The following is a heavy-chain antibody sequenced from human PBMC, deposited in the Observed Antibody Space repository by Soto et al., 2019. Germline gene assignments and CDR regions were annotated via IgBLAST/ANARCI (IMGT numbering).Heavy chain of an antibody. D-gene: IGHD6-19*01. Sequence: GESLKISCKGSGYSFTSYWIGWVRQMPGKGLEWMGIIYPGDSDTRYSPSFQGQVTISADKSISTAYLQWSSLKASDTAMYYCARHRGHSSGPNDAFDIWGQGTMVTVSS. J-gene: IGHJ3*02. V-gene: IGHV5-51*01. CDR3: ARHRGHSSGPNDAFDI. CDR1: GYSFTSYW. CDR2: IYPGDSDT.